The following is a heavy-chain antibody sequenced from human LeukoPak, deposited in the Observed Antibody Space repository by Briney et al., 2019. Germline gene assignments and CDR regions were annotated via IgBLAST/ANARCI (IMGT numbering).Heavy chain of an antibody. J-gene: IGHJ4*02. V-gene: IGHV3-53*01. CDR3: ASAFASEWENYHDY. Sequence: GESLRLSCAASGFTVSSNYMSWVRQAPGKGLEWVSVIYSGGSTYYADSVKGRFSISRDNSKNTLYLQMNSLRADDTAVYYCASAFASEWENYHDYWGQGTLDTVSS. CDR1: GFTVSSNY. CDR2: IYSGGST. D-gene: IGHD1-26*01.